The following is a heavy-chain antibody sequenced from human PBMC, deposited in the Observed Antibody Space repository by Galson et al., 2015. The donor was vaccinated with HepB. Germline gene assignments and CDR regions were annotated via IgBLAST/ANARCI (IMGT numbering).Heavy chain of an antibody. D-gene: IGHD6-19*01. J-gene: IGHJ4*02. V-gene: IGHV3-74*01. CDR2: INRDGSST. CDR3: ARDDSVAHNGAYDY. CDR1: GFTFSSYS. Sequence: SLRLSCAASGFTFSSYSMHWVRQAPGKGLVWVSHINRDGSSTTYADSVKGRFTISRDNAKNTLYLQMNSLRAEDTAVYYCARDDSVAHNGAYDYWGQGILIIVSS.